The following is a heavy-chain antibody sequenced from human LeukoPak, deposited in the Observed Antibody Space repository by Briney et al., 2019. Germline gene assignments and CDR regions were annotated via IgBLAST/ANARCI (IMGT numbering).Heavy chain of an antibody. Sequence: SETLSLTCTVSGGSISSSSYYWGWIRQPPGKGLEWIGSIYYSGSTYYNPSLKSRVTISVDTSENQFSLKLSSVTAADTAVYYCASYSSGWYYFDYWGQGTLVTVSS. CDR1: GGSISSSSYY. D-gene: IGHD6-19*01. J-gene: IGHJ4*02. CDR3: ASYSSGWYYFDY. V-gene: IGHV4-39*01. CDR2: IYYSGST.